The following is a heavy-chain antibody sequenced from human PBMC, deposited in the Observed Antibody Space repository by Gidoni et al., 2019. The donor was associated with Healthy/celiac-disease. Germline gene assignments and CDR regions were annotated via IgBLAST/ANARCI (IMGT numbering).Heavy chain of an antibody. CDR1: GGIFIRYA. V-gene: IGHV1-69*04. CDR2: IIPILGIA. Sequence: QVQLVQSGAAVKKPGSSVKVSCKASGGIFIRYALSWGRQAPGQGLEWMGRIIPILGIANYAQKFQGRVKITADKSTSTAYMELSSLRSEDTAVYYCARAIYCSSTSCYIYYYYGMDVWGQGTTVTVSS. CDR3: ARAIYCSSTSCYIYYYYGMDV. D-gene: IGHD2-2*01. J-gene: IGHJ6*02.